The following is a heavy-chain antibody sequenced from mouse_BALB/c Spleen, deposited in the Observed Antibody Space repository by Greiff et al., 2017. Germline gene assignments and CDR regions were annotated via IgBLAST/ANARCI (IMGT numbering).Heavy chain of an antibody. D-gene: IGHD2-4*01. CDR1: GFSLTSYG. Sequence: QVQLKQSGPSLVQPSQSLSITCTVSGFSLTSYGVHWVRQSPGKGLEWLGVIWRGGSTDYNAAFMSRLSITKDNSKSQVFFKMNSLQADDTAIYYCAKNHDYGYWYFDVWGAGTTVTVSS. V-gene: IGHV2-5-1*01. CDR3: AKNHDYGYWYFDV. J-gene: IGHJ1*01. CDR2: IWRGGST.